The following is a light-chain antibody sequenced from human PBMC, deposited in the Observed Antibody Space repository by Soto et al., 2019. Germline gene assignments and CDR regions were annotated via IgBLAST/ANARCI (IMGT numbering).Light chain of an antibody. J-gene: IGLJ1*01. CDR2: EVS. CDR1: SSDVGSYNL. Sequence: QSALTQPASVSGSPGQSITISCTGTSSDVGSYNLVSWYQQHPGKAPKLMIYEVSKRPSGVSNRFSGSKSGNTASLTISGLQAEDEADYYCCSYAGSHYVFGTGTKSPS. CDR3: CSYAGSHYV. V-gene: IGLV2-23*02.